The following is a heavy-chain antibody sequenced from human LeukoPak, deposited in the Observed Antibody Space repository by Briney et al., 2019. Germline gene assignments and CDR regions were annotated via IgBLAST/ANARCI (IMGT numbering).Heavy chain of an antibody. CDR2: ISDSSDDK. CDR1: GFTFSSYS. J-gene: IGHJ4*02. V-gene: IGHV3-21*05. Sequence: PGGSLRLSCAASGFTFSSYSMNWVRQAPGKGLEWVSYISDSSDDKRYADSVKGRFTISRDNVKNLLSLEMSGLRAEDTAVYYCGFIAPDGIWGQGTLVTVSS. D-gene: IGHD6-13*01. CDR3: GFIAPDGI.